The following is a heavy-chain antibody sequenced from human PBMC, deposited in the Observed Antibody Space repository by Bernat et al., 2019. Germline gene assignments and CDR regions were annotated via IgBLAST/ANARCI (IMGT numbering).Heavy chain of an antibody. D-gene: IGHD5-24*01. V-gene: IGHV3-74*02. CDR3: ARVEMATDYSVNDY. J-gene: IGHJ4*02. CDR1: GFSFSSYW. CDR2: INSDGSST. Sequence: QLVESGGGLVKPGGSLGLSCAASGFSFSSYWMHWVRQAPGKGLVWVSRINSDGSSTSYADSVKGRFTISRDNAKNTLYLQMNSLRAEDTAVYYCARVEMATDYSVNDYWGQGTLVTVSS.